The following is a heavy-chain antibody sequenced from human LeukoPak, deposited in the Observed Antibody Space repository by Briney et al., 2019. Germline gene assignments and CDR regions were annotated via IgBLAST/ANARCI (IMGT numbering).Heavy chain of an antibody. J-gene: IGHJ6*02. CDR3: ATMRGFRPPSYVFLMDV. V-gene: IGHV1-2*02. CDR2: INPSNGDP. CDR1: DTLTDDQ. D-gene: IGHD3-10*02. Sequence: ASVKVSCKGDTLTDDQVHWVRQAPGQGLEWMGWINPSNGDPHYAEKFQGTVTMTRDTSLSMAYMKLNSLRSDDTAVYYCATMRGFRPPSYVFLMDVWGQGTTVTVSS.